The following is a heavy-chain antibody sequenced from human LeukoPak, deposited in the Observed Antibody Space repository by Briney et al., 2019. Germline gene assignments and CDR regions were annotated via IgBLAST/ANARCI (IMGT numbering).Heavy chain of an antibody. D-gene: IGHD3-22*01. J-gene: IGHJ4*02. CDR1: GFTFSNDV. CDR3: TRGESRYFFDSSGYRSLTVLDY. Sequence: PGGSLRLSCAASGFTFSNDVMNWVRQAPGKGLEYVSGISSNGGSTYYANSVKGRFTISRDNSKNTLYLQMDSLRAEDMAVYYCTRGESRYFFDSSGYRSLTVLDYWGQGTLVTVSS. V-gene: IGHV3-64*01. CDR2: ISSNGGST.